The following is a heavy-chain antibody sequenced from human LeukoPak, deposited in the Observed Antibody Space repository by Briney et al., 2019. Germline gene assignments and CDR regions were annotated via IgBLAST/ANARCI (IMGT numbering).Heavy chain of an antibody. CDR1: GGSISSGGYY. D-gene: IGHD2-8*01. CDR2: IYHSGST. J-gene: IGHJ5*02. V-gene: IGHV4-30-2*01. CDR3: ARVMLQPRWFDP. Sequence: SQTLSLTCTVSGGSISSGGYYWSWIRQPPGKGLEWIGYIYHSGSTYYNPSLKSRVTISVDRSKNQFSLKLSSVTAADTAVYYCARVMLQPRWFDPWGQGTLVTVSS.